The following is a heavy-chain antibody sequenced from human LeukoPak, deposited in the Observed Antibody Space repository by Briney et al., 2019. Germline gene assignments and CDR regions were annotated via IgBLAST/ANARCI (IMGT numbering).Heavy chain of an antibody. V-gene: IGHV3-21*04. Sequence: GGSLRLSCAASGFTFSSYSMNWVRQAPGKGLEWVSSISSSSSYIYYADSVKGRFTISRDNSKNTLYLQMNSLRAEYTAVYYCAKDRPSDGEKIVGATTSLDYWGQGTLVTVSS. D-gene: IGHD1-26*01. CDR3: AKDRPSDGEKIVGATTSLDY. CDR1: GFTFSSYS. CDR2: ISSSSSYI. J-gene: IGHJ4*02.